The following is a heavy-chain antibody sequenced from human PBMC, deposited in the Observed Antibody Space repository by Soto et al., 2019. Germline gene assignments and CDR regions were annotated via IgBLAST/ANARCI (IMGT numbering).Heavy chain of an antibody. CDR2: INSDGSST. V-gene: IGHV3-74*01. J-gene: IGHJ4*02. Sequence: GGSLRLACASSGFTFSSNWMHWVRQAPGKGLVWVSRINSDGSSTSYADSVKGRFIISRDNAKNTLYLQMNSLRAEDTAVYYCARFGTYYESSGYLYWGLGTLVTVSS. CDR1: GFTFSSNW. D-gene: IGHD3-22*01. CDR3: ARFGTYYESSGYLY.